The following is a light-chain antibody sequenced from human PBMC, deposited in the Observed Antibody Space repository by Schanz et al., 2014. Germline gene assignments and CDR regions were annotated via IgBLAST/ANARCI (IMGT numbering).Light chain of an antibody. CDR3: CSYAGTFWV. CDR2: EGD. V-gene: IGLV2-23*01. Sequence: QSVLTQPASVSGSPGQSITISCTGTTSDVGTYDLVSWYQQHPARAPKLIIYEGDRRPSGVSNRFSGSKSGNTASLTISGLQAEDEADYFCCSYAGTFWVFGGGTKLTVL. J-gene: IGLJ3*02. CDR1: TSDVGTYDL.